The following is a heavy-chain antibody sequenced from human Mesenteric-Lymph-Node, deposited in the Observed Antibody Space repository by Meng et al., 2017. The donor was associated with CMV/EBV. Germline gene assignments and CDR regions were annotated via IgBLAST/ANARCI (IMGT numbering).Heavy chain of an antibody. CDR3: ARVDGSGTYYKGRADP. D-gene: IGHD3-10*01. CDR2: ISYSGST. V-gene: IGHV4-39*07. Sequence: GSLRLSCIVSNYSLINSGYYWGWIRQPPGKGLEYIGSISYSGSTYYNASLKSRVTISVDTSKNQFSLVLKSVTVADTAVYYCARVDGSGTYYKGRADPWGQGTLVTVSS. J-gene: IGHJ5*02. CDR1: NYSLINSGYY.